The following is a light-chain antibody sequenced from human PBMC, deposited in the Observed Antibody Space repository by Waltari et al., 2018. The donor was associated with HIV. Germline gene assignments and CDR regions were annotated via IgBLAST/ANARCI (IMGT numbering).Light chain of an antibody. V-gene: IGLV1-40*01. CDR1: RTNIRAGHA. CDR3: QSYDTSLSVNYV. J-gene: IGLJ1*01. CDR2: SNI. Sequence: QSVLTQPPSASGALGQRVTIPCPGRRTNIRAGHAVHWYQQLPGTAPKLLIYSNIIRPSGVPDRFSAAKSGTSASLAITGLRPEDEADYYCQSYDTSLSVNYVFGTGTKVTVL.